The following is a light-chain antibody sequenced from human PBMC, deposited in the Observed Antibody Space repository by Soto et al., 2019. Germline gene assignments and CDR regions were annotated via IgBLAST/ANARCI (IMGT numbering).Light chain of an antibody. CDR2: LNSDDTH. V-gene: IGLV4-69*01. CDR3: QTWDTVGV. CDR1: SGYSTYA. J-gene: IGLJ2*01. Sequence: QAVVTQSPSASASLGASVKLTCTLSSGYSTYAIAWHQQQPEKGPRFLMKLNSDDTHDKGDGIPDRFSGSTSGAERYLNISSLQSEDEADYYCQTWDTVGVFGGGTKLTVL.